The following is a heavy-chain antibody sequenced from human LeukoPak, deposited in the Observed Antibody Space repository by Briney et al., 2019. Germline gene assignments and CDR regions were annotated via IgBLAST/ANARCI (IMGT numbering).Heavy chain of an antibody. CDR2: IYYSGST. CDR3: ARVEMEQQLEFDY. J-gene: IGHJ4*02. D-gene: IGHD6-13*01. Sequence: SETLSLTCTVSGGSISSYYWSWIRQPPGKGLEWIGYIYYSGSTNYNPSLKSRVTISVDTSKNQFSLKLSSVTAADTAVYYCARVEMEQQLEFDYWGQGTLVTVSP. V-gene: IGHV4-59*12. CDR1: GGSISSYY.